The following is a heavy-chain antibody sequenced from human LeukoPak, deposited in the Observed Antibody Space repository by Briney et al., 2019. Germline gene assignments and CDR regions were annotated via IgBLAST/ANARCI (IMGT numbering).Heavy chain of an antibody. CDR3: AVKGAVSGSFDY. CDR1: GGSISSSNW. Sequence: SETLSLTCAVSGGSISSSNWWSWVRQSPGKGLEWIGEIYHSVTTNYKPSLKSRVTISVDKSKNQCSLKLSSVTAADTAVYYCAVKGAVSGSFDYWGQGTLVTVSS. V-gene: IGHV4-4*02. J-gene: IGHJ4*02. D-gene: IGHD5-12*01. CDR2: IYHSVTT.